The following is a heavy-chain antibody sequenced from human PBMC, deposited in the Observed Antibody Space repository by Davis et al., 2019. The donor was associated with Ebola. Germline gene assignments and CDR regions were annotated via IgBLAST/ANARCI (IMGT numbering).Heavy chain of an antibody. J-gene: IGHJ4*02. CDR3: AKGELVITRGYFDY. D-gene: IGHD3-22*01. Sequence: GGSLRLSCAASGFTFRAYGMAWVRQAPGKGLEWVSAISGSGGNTYYADSVKGRFTISRDNSKSTLYLQMNSLRAEDTAVYYCAKGELVITRGYFDYWGQGTLVTVSS. V-gene: IGHV3-23*01. CDR1: GFTFRAYG. CDR2: ISGSGGNT.